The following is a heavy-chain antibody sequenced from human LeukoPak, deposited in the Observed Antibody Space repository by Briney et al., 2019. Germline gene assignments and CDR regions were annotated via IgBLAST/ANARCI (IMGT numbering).Heavy chain of an antibody. CDR1: GGSISSYY. CDR2: IYTSGST. V-gene: IGHV4-4*07. CDR3: ARSGSGWNNWFDP. D-gene: IGHD6-19*01. J-gene: IGHJ5*02. Sequence: SETLSLTCTVSGGSISSYYWSWIRQPAGKGLEWIGRIYTSGSTNYNPSLKSRVTMSVDTSNNHFSLQLNSVTPEDTAVYYCARSGSGWNNWFDPWGQGTLVTVSS.